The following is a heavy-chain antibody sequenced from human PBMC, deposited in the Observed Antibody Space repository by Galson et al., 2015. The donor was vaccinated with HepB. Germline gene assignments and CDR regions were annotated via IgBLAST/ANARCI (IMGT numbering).Heavy chain of an antibody. CDR3: ARRMRYNWNYSDPPGFDP. Sequence: QSGAEVKKPGESLRISCKGSGYSFTSYWISWVRQMPGKGLEWMGRIDPSDSYTNYSPSFQGHVTISADKSISTAYLQRSSLKASDTAMYYCARRMRYNWNYSDPPGFDPWGQGTLVTVSS. V-gene: IGHV5-10-1*01. J-gene: IGHJ5*02. CDR1: GYSFTSYW. CDR2: IDPSDSYT. D-gene: IGHD1-7*01.